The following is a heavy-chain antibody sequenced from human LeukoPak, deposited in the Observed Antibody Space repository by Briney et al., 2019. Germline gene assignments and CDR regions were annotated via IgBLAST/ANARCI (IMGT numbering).Heavy chain of an antibody. CDR2: MSYDGSNK. CDR3: ARDEQHGELSY. V-gene: IGHV3-30*03. J-gene: IGHJ4*02. D-gene: IGHD3-10*01. Sequence: GRSPRLSCAASGFTFSSYSIHWVRQAPGKGLEWVAVMSYDGSNKYYADSVKGRFTISRDNSKNTLYLQMNSLRAEDTAVYYCARDEQHGELSYWGQGSLVTVSS. CDR1: GFTFSSYS.